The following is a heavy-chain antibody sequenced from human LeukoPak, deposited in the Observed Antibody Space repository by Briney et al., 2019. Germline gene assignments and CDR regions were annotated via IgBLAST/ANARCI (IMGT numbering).Heavy chain of an antibody. Sequence: GGSLRLSCAASGFTFSSYAMGWVRQAPGSGLEWVSVISGGSGSIYYADSVKGRFTISRDNSKNTLYLQMNSLRAEDTAVYYCAKDNSYGNFDYWGQGTLVTVSS. CDR2: ISGGSGSI. V-gene: IGHV3-23*01. J-gene: IGHJ4*02. CDR1: GFTFSSYA. D-gene: IGHD5-18*01. CDR3: AKDNSYGNFDY.